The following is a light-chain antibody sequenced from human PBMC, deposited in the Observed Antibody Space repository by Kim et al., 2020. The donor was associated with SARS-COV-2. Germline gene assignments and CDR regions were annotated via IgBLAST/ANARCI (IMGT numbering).Light chain of an antibody. V-gene: IGKV1-39*01. CDR1: QSIGNS. CDR2: GVS. Sequence: DIQMSQSPSSLSASVGDRVTITCRASQSIGNSLNWYQQTPGKAPKVLIYGVSSLQSGVPSRFSGSGSGTDFTLIISSLQPEDFGTYFCQQSYSIPWTFGQGTKVDIK. CDR3: QQSYSIPWT. J-gene: IGKJ1*01.